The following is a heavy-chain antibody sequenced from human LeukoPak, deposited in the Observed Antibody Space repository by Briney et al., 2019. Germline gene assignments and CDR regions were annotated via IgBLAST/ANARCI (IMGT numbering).Heavy chain of an antibody. J-gene: IGHJ4*02. CDR2: IYHSGST. V-gene: IGHV4-38-2*02. Sequence: SETLSLTCTVSGYSISSGYYWGWIRQPPGKGLEWIGSIYHSGSTYYNPSLKSRVTISVDTSKNQFSLKLSSVSAADTAVYYCARGSSLDYWGQGTLVTVSS. CDR1: GYSISSGYY. CDR3: ARGSSLDY.